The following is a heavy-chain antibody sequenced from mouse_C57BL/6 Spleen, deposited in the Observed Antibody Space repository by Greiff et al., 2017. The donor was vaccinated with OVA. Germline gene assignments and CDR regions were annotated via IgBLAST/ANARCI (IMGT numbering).Heavy chain of an antibody. CDR3: ARVDGYYRYFDV. CDR2: ISDGGSYT. J-gene: IGHJ1*03. D-gene: IGHD2-3*01. Sequence: EVKVVESGGGLVKPGGSLKLSCAASGFTFSSHAMSWVRQTPEKRLEWVATISDGGSYTYYPDNVKGRFTISRDNAKNNLYLQMSHLKSEDTAMYYCARVDGYYRYFDVWGTGTTVTVSS. V-gene: IGHV5-4*03. CDR1: GFTFSSHA.